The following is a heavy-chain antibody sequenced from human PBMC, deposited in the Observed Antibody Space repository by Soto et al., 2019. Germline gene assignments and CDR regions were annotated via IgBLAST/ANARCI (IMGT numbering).Heavy chain of an antibody. J-gene: IGHJ5*02. CDR3: ARRFRSGGSCYFLRNWFAP. CDR1: GYTFTSYD. Sequence: ASVKVSCKASGYTFTSYDINWVRQATGQGLEWMGWMNPNSGNTGYVQKFQGRVTMTRNTSISTAYMELSSLTSEDTAMYYCARRFRSGGSCYFLRNWFAPWGQGTLVTVSS. D-gene: IGHD2-15*01. V-gene: IGHV1-8*01. CDR2: MNPNSGNT.